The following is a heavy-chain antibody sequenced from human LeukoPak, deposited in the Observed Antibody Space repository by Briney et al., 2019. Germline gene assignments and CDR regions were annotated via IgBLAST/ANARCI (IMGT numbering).Heavy chain of an antibody. CDR1: GYSISSGYY. CDR3: ARGDSYGPYWFDP. J-gene: IGHJ5*02. Sequence: SETLSLTCTVSGYSISSGYYWGWIRQPPGKGLEWIGSIYHSGSTYYNPSLKSRVTISVDTSKNQFSLKLSSVTAADTAVYYCARGDSYGPYWFDPWGQGTLVTVSS. D-gene: IGHD5-18*01. CDR2: IYHSGST. V-gene: IGHV4-38-2*02.